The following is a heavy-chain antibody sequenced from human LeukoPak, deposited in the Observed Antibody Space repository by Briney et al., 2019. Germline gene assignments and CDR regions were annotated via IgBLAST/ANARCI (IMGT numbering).Heavy chain of an antibody. V-gene: IGHV3-30*02. D-gene: IGHD1-26*01. J-gene: IGHJ6*03. CDR1: GFTFSSYG. Sequence: GGSLRLSRAASGFTFSSYGMHWVRQAPGKGLEWVAFIRYDGSNKYYADSVKGRFTISRDNSKNTLYLQMNSLRAEDTAVYYCAKGVGATPYYYYYMDVWGKGTAVTVSS. CDR2: IRYDGSNK. CDR3: AKGVGATPYYYYYMDV.